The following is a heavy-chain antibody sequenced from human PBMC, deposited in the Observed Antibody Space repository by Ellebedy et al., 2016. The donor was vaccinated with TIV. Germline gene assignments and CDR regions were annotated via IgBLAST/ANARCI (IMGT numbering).Heavy chain of an antibody. CDR1: GFTFSSYA. Sequence: PGGSLRLSCAASGFTFSSYAMSWVRQAPGKGLEWVSSISGSGGNTYYGDSVKGRFTISRDNSKNTLHLQMNSLRAEDTAVYYCAKDPAGSSSGYYVPEFDFWGQGTLVTVSS. J-gene: IGHJ4*02. CDR3: AKDPAGSSSGYYVPEFDF. CDR2: ISGSGGNT. V-gene: IGHV3-23*01. D-gene: IGHD3-22*01.